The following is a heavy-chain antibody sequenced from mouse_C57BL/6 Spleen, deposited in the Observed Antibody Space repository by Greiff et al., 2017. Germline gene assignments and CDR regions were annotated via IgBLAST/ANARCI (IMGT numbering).Heavy chain of an antibody. CDR1: GYNFTSYW. CDR3: ARSGLRAWCAY. CDR2: IDPSDSYT. V-gene: IGHV1-69*01. D-gene: IGHD1-1*01. Sequence: QVQLQQPGAELVMPGASVKLSCKASGYNFTSYWMHWVKQRPGQGLEWIGKIDPSDSYTNYNQKFKGKSTLTVDKSSSTAYMQLSSLTSEDSAVYYCARSGLRAWCAYWGQGTLVTVSA. J-gene: IGHJ3*01.